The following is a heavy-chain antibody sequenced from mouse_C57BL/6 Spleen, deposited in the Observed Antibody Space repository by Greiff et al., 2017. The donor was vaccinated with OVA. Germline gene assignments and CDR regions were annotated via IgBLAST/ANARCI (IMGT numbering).Heavy chain of an antibody. V-gene: IGHV1-59*01. CDR2: IDPSDSYT. Sequence: QVHVKQPGAELVRPGTSVKLSCKASGYTFTSYWMHWVKQRPGQGLEWIGVIDPSDSYTNYNQKFKGKATLTVDTSSSTAYMQLSSLTSEDSAVYYCARPYYGSSYWYFDVWGTGTTVTVSS. J-gene: IGHJ1*03. D-gene: IGHD1-1*01. CDR1: GYTFTSYW. CDR3: ARPYYGSSYWYFDV.